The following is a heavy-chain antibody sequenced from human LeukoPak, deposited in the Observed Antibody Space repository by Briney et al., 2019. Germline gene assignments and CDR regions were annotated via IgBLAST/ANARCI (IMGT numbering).Heavy chain of an antibody. D-gene: IGHD3-22*01. CDR3: ARGYYDSSGYYPIAYMDV. CDR1: GFTFSSYS. J-gene: IGHJ6*03. CDR2: ISSSSSTI. V-gene: IGHV3-48*01. Sequence: PGGSLRLSCAASGFTFSSYSMNWVRQAPGKGLEWVSYISSSSSTIYYADSVKGRFTISRDNAKNSLYLQMNSLRAEDTAVYYCARGYYDSSGYYPIAYMDVWGKGTTVTVSS.